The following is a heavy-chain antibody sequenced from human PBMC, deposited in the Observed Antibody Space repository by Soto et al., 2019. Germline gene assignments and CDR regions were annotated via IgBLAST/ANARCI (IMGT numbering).Heavy chain of an antibody. Sequence: EVQLVESGGGLVQPGGSLRLSCVASGFTFNYYWMRWVRQAPGKGLMWVSRLQTDGSHPDYADSVKGRFTISRDNAKNTLYRQMNNLRAEDTAVYYCARGGDPDYWGQGTLVTVSS. CDR3: ARGGDPDY. CDR2: LQTDGSHP. D-gene: IGHD2-21*02. CDR1: GFTFNYYW. V-gene: IGHV3-74*01. J-gene: IGHJ4*02.